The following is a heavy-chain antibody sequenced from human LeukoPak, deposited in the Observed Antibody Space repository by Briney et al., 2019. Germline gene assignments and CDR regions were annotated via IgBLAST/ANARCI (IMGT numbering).Heavy chain of an antibody. CDR1: GYTFTRYG. CDR3: ARDLPPVANNDY. V-gene: IGHV1-18*01. J-gene: IGHJ4*02. D-gene: IGHD4-23*01. Sequence: ASVKVSCKASGYTFTRYGISWVRQAPGQGLEWMGWISAYNGNTNHAQKLQGRVTMTTDTSTSTAYMELRSLRSDDTAVYYCARDLPPVANNDYWGQGTLVTVSS. CDR2: ISAYNGNT.